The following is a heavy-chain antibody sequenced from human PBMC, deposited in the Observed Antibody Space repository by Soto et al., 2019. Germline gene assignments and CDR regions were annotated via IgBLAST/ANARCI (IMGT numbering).Heavy chain of an antibody. J-gene: IGHJ4*02. Sequence: SETLSLTCTVSGGSISSGGYYWSWIRQHPGKGLEWIGYIYYSGSTYYNPSPKSRVTISVDTSKNQFSLKLSSVTAADTAVYYCARESSSGWEFDYWGQGTLVTVSS. D-gene: IGHD6-19*01. V-gene: IGHV4-31*03. CDR2: IYYSGST. CDR3: ARESSSGWEFDY. CDR1: GGSISSGGYY.